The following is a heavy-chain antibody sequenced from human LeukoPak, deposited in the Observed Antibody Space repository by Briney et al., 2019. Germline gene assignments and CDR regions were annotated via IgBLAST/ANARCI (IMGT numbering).Heavy chain of an antibody. V-gene: IGHV4-59*08. J-gene: IGHJ4*02. CDR2: IYYSGST. Sequence: SETLSLTCTVSGGSISSYYWSWLRQPPGKGLEWIGYIYYSGSTNYNPSLKSRVTISVDTSKNQFSLKLSSLTAAETAVYYCARQYGSGSSYTPVVDLWGQGTLVTVSS. CDR3: ARQYGSGSSYTPVVDL. CDR1: GGSISSYY. D-gene: IGHD3-10*01.